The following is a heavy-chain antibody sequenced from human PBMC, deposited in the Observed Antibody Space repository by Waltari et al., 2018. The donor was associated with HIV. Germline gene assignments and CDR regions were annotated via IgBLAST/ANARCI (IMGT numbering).Heavy chain of an antibody. Sequence: EVQLVESGGGLVRPGGSLSLSCAASGFPFSNHWMSWVRQAPGKGLEWVANIKRDGSEKYYVDSVKGRFTISRDTAKNSLSLQMNSLRAEDTAVYYCARAPYDSGNEYYFDHWGLGTLVTVSS. J-gene: IGHJ4*02. D-gene: IGHD3-10*01. CDR1: GFPFSNHW. CDR3: ARAPYDSGNEYYFDH. CDR2: IKRDGSEK. V-gene: IGHV3-7*03.